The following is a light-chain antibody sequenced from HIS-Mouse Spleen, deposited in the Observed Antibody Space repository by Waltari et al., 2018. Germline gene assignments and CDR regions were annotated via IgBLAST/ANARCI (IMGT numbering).Light chain of an antibody. J-gene: IGKJ1*01. CDR3: QQLNSYPPS. CDR2: AAS. CDR1: QGISSY. V-gene: IGKV1-9*01. Sequence: DIQLTQSPSFLSASVGDRVTITCRASQGISSYLAWYQQKPGKAPKLLIYAASTLQSGVPSRFCGSGSGTEFTLTISSLQPEDFATYYCQQLNSYPPSFGQGTKVEIK.